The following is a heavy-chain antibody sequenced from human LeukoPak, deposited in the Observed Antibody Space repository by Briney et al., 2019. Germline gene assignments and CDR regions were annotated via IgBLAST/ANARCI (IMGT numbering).Heavy chain of an antibody. D-gene: IGHD3-9*01. V-gene: IGHV3-23*01. J-gene: IGHJ4*02. CDR3: KTAYEILTGYYLPNFDY. Sequence: PGGSLRLNCTSSGFSFSSYAMIWELHAPRKVLYSFSAISGSGGSTYYADSVKGRFTISRDNSKNTLYLQMNSLRDEDIFFFKQKTAYEILTGYYLPNFDYWGQGTLVTVSS. CDR1: GFSFSSYA. CDR2: ISGSGGST.